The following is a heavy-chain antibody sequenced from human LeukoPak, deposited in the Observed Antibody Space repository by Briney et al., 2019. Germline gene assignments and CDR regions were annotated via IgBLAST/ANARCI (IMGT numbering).Heavy chain of an antibody. CDR3: ELRLGELSDDYYYYGMDV. J-gene: IGHJ6*04. CDR1: GYSFTSYW. CDR2: IDPSDSYT. Sequence: GESLRISCKGSGYSFTSYWISWVRQMPGKGLEWMGRIDPSDSYTNYSPSFQGHVTISADKSISTAYLQWSSLKASGTAMYYCELRLGELSDDYYYYGMDVWGKGTTVTVSS. D-gene: IGHD3-16*02. V-gene: IGHV5-10-1*01.